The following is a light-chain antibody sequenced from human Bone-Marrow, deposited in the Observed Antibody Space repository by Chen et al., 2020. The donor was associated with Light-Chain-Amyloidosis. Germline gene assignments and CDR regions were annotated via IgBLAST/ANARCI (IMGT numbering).Light chain of an antibody. V-gene: IGLV3-21*02. CDR2: DDS. CDR3: QVWDRSSDRPV. CDR1: NIGSTS. J-gene: IGLJ3*02. Sequence: SYVLTQPSSVQVAPGQTATIASGGNNIGSTSVHWYQQTPGQAPLLVVYDDSDRPSGIPERLSGSNSGNTATLTISRVEAGDEADYYCQVWDRSSDRPVFGGGTKLTVL.